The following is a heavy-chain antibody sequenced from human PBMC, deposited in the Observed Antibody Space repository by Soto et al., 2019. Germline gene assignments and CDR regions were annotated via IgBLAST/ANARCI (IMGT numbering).Heavy chain of an antibody. J-gene: IGHJ6*02. CDR3: ATMGASTWVVPAPTDRAYKFYGMDL. CDR1: GGTFSRYA. CDR2: VIPIFGTA. V-gene: IGHV1-69*06. D-gene: IGHD2-2*01. Sequence: QVQLVQSGAEVKKPGSSVKVSCKASGGTFSRYAISWVRQAPGQGLEWRGGVIPIFGTANYAQKFQGRVTITEDKSTSTAYMELSSLRSEDTDVYYCATMGASTWVVPAPTDRAYKFYGMDLWGQGTTVTVSS.